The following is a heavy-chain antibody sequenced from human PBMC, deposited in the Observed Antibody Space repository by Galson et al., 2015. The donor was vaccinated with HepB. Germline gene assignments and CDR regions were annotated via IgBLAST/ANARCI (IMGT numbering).Heavy chain of an antibody. J-gene: IGHJ4*02. Sequence: QSGAEVKKPGESLKISCKGFRYSFTNYWIGWVRQVPGKGLEWMGIIYPDDSETRYSPSFQGQVTISADKSISTAYLQWSSLKASDSAIYYCARGAISFGAVIVSDYYFDYWGQGTLVTVSS. CDR3: ARGAISFGAVIVSDYYFDY. CDR2: IYPDDSET. V-gene: IGHV5-51*01. D-gene: IGHD3-16*02. CDR1: RYSFTNYW.